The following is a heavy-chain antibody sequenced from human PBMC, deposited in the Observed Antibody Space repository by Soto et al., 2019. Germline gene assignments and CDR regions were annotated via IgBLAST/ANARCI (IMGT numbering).Heavy chain of an antibody. CDR2: IYYSGIT. CDR1: GVSISSGGYY. J-gene: IGHJ3*02. Sequence: SETLSLTCTVSGVSISSGGYYWTWIRQHPGKGLEWIGYIYYSGITYYNPSLKSRVTISVDTSKNQFSLKLSSVTAADTAVYYCAREAYYYDSSGNFDIWGQGTMVTVSS. D-gene: IGHD3-22*01. V-gene: IGHV4-31*03. CDR3: AREAYYYDSSGNFDI.